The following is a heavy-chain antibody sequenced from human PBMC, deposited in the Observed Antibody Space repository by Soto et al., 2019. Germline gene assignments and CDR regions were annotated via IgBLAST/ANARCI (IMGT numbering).Heavy chain of an antibody. CDR2: VDPEDGET. V-gene: IGHV1-69-2*01. D-gene: IGHD6-13*01. Sequence: ASVKVSCKVSGYTFTDYYMHWVQQAPGKGLEWMGLVDPEDGETIYAEKFQGRVTITADTSTDTAYMELSSLRSEDTAVYYCATGIERAAAPFDPWGQGTLVTVSS. CDR3: ATGIERAAAPFDP. CDR1: GYTFTDYY. J-gene: IGHJ5*02.